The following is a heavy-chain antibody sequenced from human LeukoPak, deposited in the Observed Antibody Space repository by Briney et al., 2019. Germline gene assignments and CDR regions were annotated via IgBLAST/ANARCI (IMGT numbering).Heavy chain of an antibody. CDR1: GGSISRYY. J-gene: IGHJ5*02. Sequence: PSETLSLTCTVSGGSISRYYWSWIPQPPGKGLEWIGYIYYSGSTNYNPSLKSRVTISVDTSKNQSSMKLSSVTAASTAVYYCAGGLRYFDWLSHNWFDPWGQGTLVTVSS. CDR3: AGGLRYFDWLSHNWFDP. CDR2: IYYSGST. V-gene: IGHV4-59*01. D-gene: IGHD3-9*01.